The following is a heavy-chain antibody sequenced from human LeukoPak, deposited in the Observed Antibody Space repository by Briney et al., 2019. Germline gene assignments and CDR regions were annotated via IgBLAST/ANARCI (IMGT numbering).Heavy chain of an antibody. CDR2: INSGSSTI. J-gene: IGHJ4*02. V-gene: IGHV3-48*02. CDR3: ARVAAGYSVNYFDY. D-gene: IGHD4-23*01. CDR1: GFTFSSYN. Sequence: GGSLRLSCAASGFTFSSYNMIWVRQPPGKGLEWISYINSGSSTIYYADSVEGRFTISRDSAKNSLYLQMNSLRDEDTAVYYCARVAAGYSVNYFDYWGRGTLVTVSS.